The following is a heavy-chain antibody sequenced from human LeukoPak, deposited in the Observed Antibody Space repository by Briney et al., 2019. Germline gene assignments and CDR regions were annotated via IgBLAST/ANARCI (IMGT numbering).Heavy chain of an antibody. CDR3: AKGLVTWDY. Sequence: GGSLRLSCAASGFTLSSYAMSWVRQAPGKGLEWVSGLSGSDGSTYYADSVKGRFTISGDNSKNTLFLQMNNLRAEDTAVYYCAKGLVTWDYWGQGTLVTVSS. CDR1: GFTLSSYA. J-gene: IGHJ4*02. CDR2: LSGSDGST. V-gene: IGHV3-23*01. D-gene: IGHD3-16*02.